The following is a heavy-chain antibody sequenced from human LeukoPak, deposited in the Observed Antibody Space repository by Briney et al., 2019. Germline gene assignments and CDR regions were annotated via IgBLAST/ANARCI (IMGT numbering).Heavy chain of an antibody. Sequence: SVKVSCKASGGTFSSYAISWVRQAPGQGLEWMGGIIPIFGTTNYAQKFQGRVTITADESTSTAYMELSSLRSEDTAVYYCARDETGSTATKYYYYMDVWGKGTTVTVSS. CDR1: GGTFSSYA. CDR3: ARDETGSTATKYYYYMDV. J-gene: IGHJ6*03. CDR2: IIPIFGTT. D-gene: IGHD3-10*01. V-gene: IGHV1-69*01.